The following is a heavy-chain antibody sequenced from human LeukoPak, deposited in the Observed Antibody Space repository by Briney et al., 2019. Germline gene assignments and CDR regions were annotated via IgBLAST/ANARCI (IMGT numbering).Heavy chain of an antibody. D-gene: IGHD3-3*01. J-gene: IGHJ4*02. CDR3: ASCRGQRFLEWLLFDY. Sequence: ASVKVSCKASGYTFTRYYMHWVRQAPGQGLEWMGIINPSGGSNSYAQKFQGRITMTRDMSTSTVYMELSSLRSEDTAVYYCASCRGQRFLEWLLFDYWGQGTLVTVSS. CDR2: INPSGGSN. V-gene: IGHV1-46*01. CDR1: GYTFTRYY.